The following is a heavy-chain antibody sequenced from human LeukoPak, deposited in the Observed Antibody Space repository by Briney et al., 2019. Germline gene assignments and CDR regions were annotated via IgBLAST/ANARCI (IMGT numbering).Heavy chain of an antibody. D-gene: IGHD6-13*01. V-gene: IGHV1-24*01. J-gene: IGHJ4*02. CDR3: ARGGDSSSWFTSPDY. CDR2: FDPEDGET. CDR1: GYTLTELS. Sequence: ASVKVSCKVSGYTLTELSMHWVRQAPGKGLEWMGGFDPEDGETIYAQKFQGRVTMTEDTSTDTAYMELSSLRSEDTAVYYCARGGDSSSWFTSPDYWGQGTLVTVSS.